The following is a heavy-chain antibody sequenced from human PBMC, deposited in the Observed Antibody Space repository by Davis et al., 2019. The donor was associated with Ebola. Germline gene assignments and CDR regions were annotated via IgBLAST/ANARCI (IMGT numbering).Heavy chain of an antibody. D-gene: IGHD1-26*01. J-gene: IGHJ3*02. Sequence: ASVKVSCKASGYTFTSYDINWVRQATGQGLEWMGWMNPNSGNTGYAQKFQGRVTMTRDTSTSTVYMELSRLRSDDTAVYYCAREYSGSYDDAFDIWGQGTMVTVSS. CDR2: MNPNSGNT. CDR1: GYTFTSYD. V-gene: IGHV1-8*01. CDR3: AREYSGSYDDAFDI.